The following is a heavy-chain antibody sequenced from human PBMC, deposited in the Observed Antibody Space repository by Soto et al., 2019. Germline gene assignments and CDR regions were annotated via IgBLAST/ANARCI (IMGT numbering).Heavy chain of an antibody. CDR3: ARRAYNYANMDV. J-gene: IGHJ6*02. V-gene: IGHV1-46*01. Sequence: QVQLVQSGAEVKKPGASVKVSCETSGYTFTTYYMHWVRRAPGQGLEWMGMINPSGGSTSYAQKFQGRVTMTRDTSTRTIYMELSRLRSDDTAIYYCARRAYNYANMDVWGQGTTVTVSS. CDR2: INPSGGST. CDR1: GYTFTTYY. D-gene: IGHD5-18*01.